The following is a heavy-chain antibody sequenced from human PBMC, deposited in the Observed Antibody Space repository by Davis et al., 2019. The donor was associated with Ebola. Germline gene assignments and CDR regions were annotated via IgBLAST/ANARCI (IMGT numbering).Heavy chain of an antibody. CDR2: ISPDGGRT. CDR1: GFTFSTYW. Sequence: HTGGSLRLSCAASGFTFSTYWIHWVRQAPGKGLMWVSRISPDGGRTGYADSVKGRFTICRDNAKSTLYLHMNSLQVEDTAIYYCARDFDRVREWGQGTLVTVSS. V-gene: IGHV3-74*01. D-gene: IGHD3-22*01. J-gene: IGHJ4*02. CDR3: ARDFDRVRE.